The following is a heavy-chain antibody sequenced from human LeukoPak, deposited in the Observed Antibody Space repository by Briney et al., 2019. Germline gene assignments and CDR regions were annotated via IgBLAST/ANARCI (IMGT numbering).Heavy chain of an antibody. CDR1: GGSISSSSYY. J-gene: IGHJ4*02. CDR2: IYYSGST. CDR3: GSSPSYYYDSSGYYPWSYFDY. Sequence: PSETLSLTCTVSGGSISSSSYYWGWIRQPPGEGLEWVGSIYYSGSTYYNPSLKGRVTISVDTSKNQFSLKLSSVTAADTAVYHCGSSPSYYYDSSGYYPWSYFDYWGQGTLVTVSS. V-gene: IGHV4-39*07. D-gene: IGHD3-22*01.